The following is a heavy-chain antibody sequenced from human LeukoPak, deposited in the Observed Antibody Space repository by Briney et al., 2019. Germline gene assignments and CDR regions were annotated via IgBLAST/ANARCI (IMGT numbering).Heavy chain of an antibody. CDR2: ISYDGKNM. CDR3: ASYDILTGYHSPFDY. J-gene: IGHJ4*02. V-gene: IGHV3-30*03. CDR1: GFTFSSYG. Sequence: GSLRLSCAASGFTFSSYGMHWVRQAPGKGLEWVAVISYDGKNMYYADSVKGRFTISRDNSQNTLYLQMNSLRVEDTGVYYCASYDILTGYHSPFDYWGQGSLVTVSS. D-gene: IGHD3-9*01.